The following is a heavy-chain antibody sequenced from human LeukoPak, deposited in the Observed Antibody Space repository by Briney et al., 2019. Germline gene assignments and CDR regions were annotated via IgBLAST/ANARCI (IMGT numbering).Heavy chain of an antibody. Sequence: PSETLSLTCTVSGASISSTDDYWGWIRQPPGKGLEWIGSVYYTGSTYYNPSLKSRVTISVDTSKNQFSLKLSSVTAADTAVYYCARLLYSSSSSPNFDYWGQGTLVTVSS. J-gene: IGHJ4*02. CDR1: GASISSTDDY. CDR3: ARLLYSSSSSPNFDY. D-gene: IGHD6-6*01. V-gene: IGHV4-39*01. CDR2: VYYTGST.